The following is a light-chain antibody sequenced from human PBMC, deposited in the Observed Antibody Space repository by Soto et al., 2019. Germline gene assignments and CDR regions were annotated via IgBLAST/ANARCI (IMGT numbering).Light chain of an antibody. CDR1: QSISSW. Sequence: DIQMTQSPSTLSASVGDRVTITCRASQSISSWLAWYQQKPGKAPKLLIYKASSFETGVPSRFSGSGSGTEFTLTISSLQPDDFATYYCQQYSSYPSTFGEGTKVEIK. J-gene: IGKJ1*01. CDR2: KAS. CDR3: QQYSSYPST. V-gene: IGKV1-5*03.